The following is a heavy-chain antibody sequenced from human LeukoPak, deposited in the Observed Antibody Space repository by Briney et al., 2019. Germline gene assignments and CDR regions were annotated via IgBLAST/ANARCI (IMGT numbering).Heavy chain of an antibody. V-gene: IGHV3-33*06. CDR2: TWYDGSNK. D-gene: IGHD3-22*01. Sequence: GRSLRLSCAASAFTISSYGMHWVRQAPGKGLEWVALTWYDGSNKYYADSVKGPLTIPRDNSKNTLYLQMNSLRAEDTAVYYCAKSSGYYPEYWGQGTLVTVSS. CDR3: AKSSGYYPEY. CDR1: AFTISSYG. J-gene: IGHJ4*02.